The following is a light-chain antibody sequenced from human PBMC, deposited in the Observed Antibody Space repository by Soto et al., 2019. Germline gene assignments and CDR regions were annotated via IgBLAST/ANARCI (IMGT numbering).Light chain of an antibody. Sequence: EIVMTQSPATLSVSPGERATLSCRASQSVSSNLAWYQEKPGQAPRLLIYGASTRATGIPARFRGSGSGTEVNLTYRRLECEDFGGYSGKEYYNLPLYTFGQGTKLEIK. CDR2: GAS. V-gene: IGKV3-15*01. CDR3: KEYYNLPLYT. J-gene: IGKJ2*01. CDR1: QSVSSN.